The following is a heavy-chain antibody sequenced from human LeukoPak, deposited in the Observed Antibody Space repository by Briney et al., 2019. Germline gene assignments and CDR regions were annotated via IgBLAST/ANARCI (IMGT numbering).Heavy chain of an antibody. CDR2: VNGDGSDT. CDR1: GFTFNSYW. V-gene: IGHV3-74*01. Sequence: GGSLRLSCAASGFTFNSYWLHWVRQAPGKGLVWVSRVNGDGSDTSYADSVKGRFTISRDNAKNTLYLQMNSLRAEDTAVYYCARDRGYCSGGSCYENDYWGQGTLVTVSS. D-gene: IGHD2-15*01. J-gene: IGHJ4*02. CDR3: ARDRGYCSGGSCYENDY.